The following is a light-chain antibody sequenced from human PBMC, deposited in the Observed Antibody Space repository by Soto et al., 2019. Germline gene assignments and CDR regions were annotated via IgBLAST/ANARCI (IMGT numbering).Light chain of an antibody. J-gene: IGKJ5*01. CDR1: QSVDIY. Sequence: EIVLTQSPATLSLSPGERATLSCRASQSVDIYLAWYQQKPGQAPRLLIYDASNRATGIPARFSGSGSETDFTLTISSLEPEDVAVYYCQQRRSWPTTFGQGTRLEIK. CDR2: DAS. CDR3: QQRRSWPTT. V-gene: IGKV3-11*01.